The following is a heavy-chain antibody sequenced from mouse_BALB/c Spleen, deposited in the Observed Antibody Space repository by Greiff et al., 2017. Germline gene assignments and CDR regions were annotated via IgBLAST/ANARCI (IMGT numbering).Heavy chain of an antibody. Sequence: QVQLKQPGAELVKPGASVKMSCKASGYTFTSYNMHWVKQTPGQGLEWIGAIYPGNGDTSYNQKFKGKATLTAAKSSSTAYMQLSSLTSEDSAVYYCARWPDYYGSSSYYAMDYWGQGTSVTVSS. D-gene: IGHD1-1*01. CDR2: IYPGNGDT. CDR3: ARWPDYYGSSSYYAMDY. J-gene: IGHJ4*01. CDR1: GYTFTSYN. V-gene: IGHV1-12*01.